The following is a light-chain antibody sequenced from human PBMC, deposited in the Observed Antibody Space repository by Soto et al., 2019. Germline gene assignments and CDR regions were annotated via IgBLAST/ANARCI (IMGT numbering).Light chain of an antibody. CDR2: AAS. J-gene: IGKJ1*01. CDR1: QTVSSNY. Sequence: EIVLTHSPGTLSLSPWEIATLSCRASQTVSSNYLAWYQQKPGQAPRLLIYAASTRATGIPDRFSGSGSGTDYTLTISRLEPEDFATYYCPQYHSYSFGRGTKVDIK. V-gene: IGKV3-20*01. CDR3: PQYHSYS.